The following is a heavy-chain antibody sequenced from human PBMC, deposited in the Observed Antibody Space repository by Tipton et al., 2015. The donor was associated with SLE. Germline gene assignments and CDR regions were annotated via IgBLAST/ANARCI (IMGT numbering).Heavy chain of an antibody. V-gene: IGHV4-31*03. Sequence: TLSLTCTVSGGSISSGGYYWSWIRQHPGKGLKWIGYIYYSGSTYYNPSLKSRVTISVDTSKNQFSLKLSSVTAADTAVYYCASFSSYGEADAFDIWGQGTMVTVSS. J-gene: IGHJ3*02. CDR1: GGSISSGGYY. CDR3: ASFSSYGEADAFDI. D-gene: IGHD3-10*01. CDR2: IYYSGST.